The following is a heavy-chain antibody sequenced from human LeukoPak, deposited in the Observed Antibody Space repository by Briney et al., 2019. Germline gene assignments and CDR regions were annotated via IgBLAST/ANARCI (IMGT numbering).Heavy chain of an antibody. D-gene: IGHD3-22*01. Sequence: PGRSLRLSCAASGFTFDDYAMHWVRQAPGKGLEWVSAISGSGGSTYYADSVKGRSTISRDNSKNTLYLQMNSLRAEDTAVYYCAKGVYYYDSSGSWAFDIWGQGTMVTVSS. CDR3: AKGVYYYDSSGSWAFDI. CDR1: GFTFDDYA. CDR2: ISGSGGST. J-gene: IGHJ3*02. V-gene: IGHV3-23*01.